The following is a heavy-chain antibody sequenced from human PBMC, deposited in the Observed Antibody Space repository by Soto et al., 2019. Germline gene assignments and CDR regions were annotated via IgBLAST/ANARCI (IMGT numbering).Heavy chain of an antibody. D-gene: IGHD3-3*01. CDR3: ARGVSYYDFWSGYRQYGMDV. Sequence: ASVKVSCKASGYTFTGYYMHWVRQAPGQGLEWMGWINPNSGGTNYAQKFQGWVTMTRDTSISTAYMELSRLRSDDTAVYYCARGVSYYDFWSGYRQYGMDVWGQGTTVTVYS. CDR2: INPNSGGT. CDR1: GYTFTGYY. V-gene: IGHV1-2*04. J-gene: IGHJ6*02.